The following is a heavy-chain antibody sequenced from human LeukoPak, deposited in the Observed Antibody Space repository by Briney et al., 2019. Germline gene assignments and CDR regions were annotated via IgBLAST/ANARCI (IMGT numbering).Heavy chain of an antibody. V-gene: IGHV3-7*03. Sequence: PGGSLRLSCAASGFTFSSYWMTWVRQAPGKGLEGVANIKQDGSEKHYVDSVKGRFTISRDNAKNSLYLQMNSLRAEDTTVYYCARGWSKFDYWGQGTLVTVSS. CDR1: GFTFSSYW. CDR3: ARGWSKFDY. J-gene: IGHJ4*02. CDR2: IKQDGSEK. D-gene: IGHD2-8*02.